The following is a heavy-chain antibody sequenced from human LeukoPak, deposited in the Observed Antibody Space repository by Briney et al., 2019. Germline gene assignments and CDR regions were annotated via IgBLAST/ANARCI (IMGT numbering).Heavy chain of an antibody. CDR2: IIPILGIA. D-gene: IGHD6-13*01. CDR3: ARGGGAAAGALGY. J-gene: IGHJ4*02. V-gene: IGHV1-69*04. Sequence: SVKVSCKASGGTFSSYAISWVRQAPGQGLEWMGRIIPILGIASYAQKFQGRVTITADKSTSTAYMELSSLRSEDTAVYYCARGGGAAAGALGYWGQGTLVTVSS. CDR1: GGTFSSYA.